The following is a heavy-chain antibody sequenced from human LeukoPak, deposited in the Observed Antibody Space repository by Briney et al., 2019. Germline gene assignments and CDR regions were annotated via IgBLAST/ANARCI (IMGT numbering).Heavy chain of an antibody. V-gene: IGHV3-23*01. CDR3: AKDLYYDSRGVPLDY. J-gene: IGHJ4*02. CDR1: GFIFSSYA. CDR2: ISGSGGST. D-gene: IGHD3-22*01. Sequence: GGSLRLSCAASGFIFSSYAMSWVRQAPGKGLKWVSAISGSGGSTYYADSVKGRFTISRDSSKNTLYLQMNSLKAEDTAVYYCAKDLYYDSRGVPLDYWGQGTLVTVSS.